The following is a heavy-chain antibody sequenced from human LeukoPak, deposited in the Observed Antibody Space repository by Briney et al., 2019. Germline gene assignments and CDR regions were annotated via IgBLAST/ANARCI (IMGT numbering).Heavy chain of an antibody. CDR2: LSSSGSTI. D-gene: IGHD3-22*01. Sequence: GGSLRLSCAASGFTFSSYEMNWVRQAPGKGLEWVSYLSSSGSTIYYADSVKGRFTISRDNAKNSLYLQMNSLRAEDTAVYYCASEGGYYYDSSGYLDYWGQGTLVTVSS. J-gene: IGHJ4*02. CDR1: GFTFSSYE. V-gene: IGHV3-48*03. CDR3: ASEGGYYYDSSGYLDY.